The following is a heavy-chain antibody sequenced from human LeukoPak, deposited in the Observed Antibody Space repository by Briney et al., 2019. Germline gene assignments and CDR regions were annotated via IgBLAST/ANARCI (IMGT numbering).Heavy chain of an antibody. J-gene: IGHJ4*02. CDR1: GFTFSSYG. CDR3: ARDLSSGWYGFDY. CDR2: ISYDGSNK. D-gene: IGHD6-19*01. V-gene: IGHV3-30*03. Sequence: PGRSLRLSCAASGFTFSSYGMHWVRQAPGKGLEWVAVISYDGSNKYYADSVKGRFTISRDNSKNTLYLQMNSLRAEDTAVYYCARDLSSGWYGFDYWGQGTLVTVSS.